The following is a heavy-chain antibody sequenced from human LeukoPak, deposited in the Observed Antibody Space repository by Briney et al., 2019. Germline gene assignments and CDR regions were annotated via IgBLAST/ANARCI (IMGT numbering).Heavy chain of an antibody. Sequence: PGGSLRLSCAASGFTFSSYEMNWVRQAPGKGLEWVSYISSSGSTIYYADSVRGRFTISRDNAKNSLYLQMDSLRAEDTAVYYCAELGITMIGGVWGKGTTVTISS. CDR3: AELGITMIGGV. V-gene: IGHV3-48*03. CDR1: GFTFSSYE. CDR2: ISSSGSTI. D-gene: IGHD3-10*02. J-gene: IGHJ6*04.